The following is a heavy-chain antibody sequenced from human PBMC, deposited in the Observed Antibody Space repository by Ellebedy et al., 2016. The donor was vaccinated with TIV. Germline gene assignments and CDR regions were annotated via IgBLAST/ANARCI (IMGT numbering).Heavy chain of an antibody. V-gene: IGHV3-23*01. J-gene: IGHJ4*02. Sequence: GESLKISCVAPGFIFSSYWMHWVCQAPEKGLEWVSAISGSGGSTYYADSVKGRFTISRDNSKNTLYLQMNSLRAEDTAVYYCARVGEEYSGYDPDYWGQGTLVTVSS. CDR1: GFIFSSYW. D-gene: IGHD5-12*01. CDR2: ISGSGGST. CDR3: ARVGEEYSGYDPDY.